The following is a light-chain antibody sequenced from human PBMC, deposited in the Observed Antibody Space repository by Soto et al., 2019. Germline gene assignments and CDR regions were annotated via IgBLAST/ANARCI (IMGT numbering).Light chain of an antibody. Sequence: QSVLTQPPSVSEAPRQRVTISCSGSTSNIGSNAVNWYQQLPGKAPKLLIYYDDLLPSGVSDRFSGSKSGTSASLAISGLQSEDEGDYYCAAWDDSLNGVVFGGGTKLTVL. CDR2: YDD. CDR3: AAWDDSLNGVV. V-gene: IGLV1-36*01. J-gene: IGLJ2*01. CDR1: TSNIGSNA.